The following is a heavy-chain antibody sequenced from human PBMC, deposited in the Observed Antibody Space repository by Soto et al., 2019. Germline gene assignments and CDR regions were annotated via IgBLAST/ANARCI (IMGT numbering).Heavy chain of an antibody. CDR3: ARSQDPADYGDYDYYYYGMDV. J-gene: IGHJ6*02. V-gene: IGHV1-69*13. D-gene: IGHD4-17*01. Sequence: SVKVSCKASGGTFSSYAISWVRQAPGQGLEWMGGIIPIFGTANYAQKFQGRVTITADESTSTAYMELSSLRSEDTAVYYCARSQDPADYGDYDYYYYGMDVWGQGTTVTVSS. CDR2: IIPIFGTA. CDR1: GGTFSSYA.